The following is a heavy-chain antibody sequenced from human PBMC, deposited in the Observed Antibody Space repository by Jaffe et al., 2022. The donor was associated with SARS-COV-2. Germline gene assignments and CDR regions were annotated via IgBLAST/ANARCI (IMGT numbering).Heavy chain of an antibody. CDR3: ARVSGLPFYYYMDV. Sequence: EVQLVESGGGLVQPGGSLRLSCAASGFTFSDYWMNWVRQAPGKGLEWVAKIKKDGSEKYYVDSVKGRFAISRDNAKNSLSLQMYNLRGDDTAVYYCARVSGLPFYYYMDVWGKGTTVTVSS. D-gene: IGHD1-26*01. J-gene: IGHJ6*03. CDR1: GFTFSDYW. V-gene: IGHV3-7*01. CDR2: IKKDGSEK.